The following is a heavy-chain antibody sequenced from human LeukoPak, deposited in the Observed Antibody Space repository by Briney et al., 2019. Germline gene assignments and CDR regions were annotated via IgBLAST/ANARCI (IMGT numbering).Heavy chain of an antibody. Sequence: SETLSLTCAVYGGSFSGYYWSWIPQPPGKGREWIGEINHSGSTNYNPSLKGRVTISVDTSKNQFSLKLSSVTAADTAVYYCARGGNIVVVPAAIPFDYWGQGTLVTVSS. CDR3: ARGGNIVVVPAAIPFDY. D-gene: IGHD2-2*01. CDR1: GGSFSGYY. CDR2: INHSGST. J-gene: IGHJ4*02. V-gene: IGHV4-34*01.